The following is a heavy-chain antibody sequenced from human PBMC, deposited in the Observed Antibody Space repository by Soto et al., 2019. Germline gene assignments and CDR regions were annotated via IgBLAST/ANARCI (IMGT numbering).Heavy chain of an antibody. Sequence: QVQLVESGGGVVQPGRSLRLSCAASGFTFSSYGMHWVRQAPGKGLEWVAVISYDGSNKYYADSVKGRFTISRDNSKNTLYPQMNSLRAEDTAVYYCAKEGWLPTETGYFDYWGQGTLVTVSS. D-gene: IGHD5-12*01. V-gene: IGHV3-30*18. J-gene: IGHJ4*02. CDR3: AKEGWLPTETGYFDY. CDR1: GFTFSSYG. CDR2: ISYDGSNK.